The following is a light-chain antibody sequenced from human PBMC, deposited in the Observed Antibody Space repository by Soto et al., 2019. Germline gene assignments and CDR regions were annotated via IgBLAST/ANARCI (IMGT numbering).Light chain of an antibody. CDR1: QSVGSTY. V-gene: IGKV3-20*01. Sequence: EIVLTQSPGTLSLSPGEGATLSCRASQSVGSTYIAWYQQKRGQAPRLLIYGASTRPTGIPDRFSGSGSGTDFTLTISRLEPEDFAVYYCQQYASSPRTFGQGTKVEIK. J-gene: IGKJ1*01. CDR2: GAS. CDR3: QQYASSPRT.